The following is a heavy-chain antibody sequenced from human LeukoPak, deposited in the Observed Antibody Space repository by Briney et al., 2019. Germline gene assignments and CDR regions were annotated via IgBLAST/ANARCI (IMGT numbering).Heavy chain of an antibody. CDR1: GYKFTDDY. J-gene: IGHJ5*02. V-gene: IGHV1-2*02. CDR3: ARDLGYDSSGSYIIP. Sequence: ASVKVSCKASGYKFTDDYMHWVRQAPGQGLEFMGWINPDSGFTNYAQKFQGRVTMTRDTSISTAYMELSRLRSDDTAVYYCARDLGYDSSGSYIIPWGQGTLVTVSS. D-gene: IGHD3-22*01. CDR2: INPDSGFT.